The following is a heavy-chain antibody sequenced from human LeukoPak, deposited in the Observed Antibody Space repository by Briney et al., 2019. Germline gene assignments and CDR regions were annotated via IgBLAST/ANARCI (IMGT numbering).Heavy chain of an antibody. CDR3: AKAAILQEESWFDP. V-gene: IGHV3-11*01. CDR1: GFTFSDYY. CDR2: ISSSGSTI. D-gene: IGHD2-2*02. Sequence: GGSLRLSCAASGFTFSDYYISWIRQAPGKGLELVSYISSSGSTIYYADSVKGRFTISRDNAKNSLYLQMNSLRAEDTALYYCAKAAILQEESWFDPWGQGTLVTVSS. J-gene: IGHJ5*02.